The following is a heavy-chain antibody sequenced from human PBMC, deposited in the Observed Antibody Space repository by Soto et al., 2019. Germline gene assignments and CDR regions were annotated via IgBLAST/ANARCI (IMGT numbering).Heavy chain of an antibody. D-gene: IGHD6-13*01. Sequence: PWGSLRLSCASSVFTFDDYAMHCVRQSPGKGLEWVSGISWNSGSIGYADSVKGRFTISRDNDKNSLYLQMKSLRAEDTALYYCAKDQHKGTYYYYGMEVWGQGTTVIVSS. CDR3: AKDQHKGTYYYYGMEV. J-gene: IGHJ6*01. V-gene: IGHV3-9*01. CDR1: VFTFDDYA. CDR2: ISWNSGSI.